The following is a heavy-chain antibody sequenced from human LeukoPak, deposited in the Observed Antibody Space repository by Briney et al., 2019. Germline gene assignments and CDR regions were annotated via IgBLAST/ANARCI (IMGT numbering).Heavy chain of an antibody. D-gene: IGHD5/OR15-5a*01. CDR2: ISSSSSYI. V-gene: IGHV3-21*01. CDR1: GFTFSSYS. Sequence: GGSLRLSCAASGFTFSSYSVNWVRQAPGKGLEWVSSISSSSSYIYYADSVKGRFTISRDNAKNSLYLQMNSLRAEDTAVYYCARDPESTFDCWGQGTLVTVSP. J-gene: IGHJ5*01. CDR3: ARDPESTFDC.